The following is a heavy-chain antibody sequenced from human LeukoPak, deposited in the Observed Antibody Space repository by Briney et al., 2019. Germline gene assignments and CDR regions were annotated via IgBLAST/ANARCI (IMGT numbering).Heavy chain of an antibody. CDR3: ARAPTNYGGNSVDY. CDR1: GGSISSYY. V-gene: IGHV4-59*01. CDR2: IYYSGST. J-gene: IGHJ4*02. Sequence: SETLSLTCTVSGGSISSYYWSWIRQSPGKGLEWIGYIYYSGSTNYNPSLKSRVTISVDTSKNQFSLKLSSVTAADTAVYYCARAPTNYGGNSVDYWGQGTLVTVSS. D-gene: IGHD4-23*01.